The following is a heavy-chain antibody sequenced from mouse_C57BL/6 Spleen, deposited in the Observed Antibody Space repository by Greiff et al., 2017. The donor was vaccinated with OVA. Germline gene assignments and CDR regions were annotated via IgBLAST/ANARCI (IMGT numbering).Heavy chain of an antibody. Sequence: EVQGVESGGGLVKPGGSLKLSCAASGFTFSSYAMSWVRQTPEKRLEWVATISDGGSYTYYPDNVKGRFTISRDNAKNNLYLQMSHLKSEDTAMYYCAREGGPNWDYYFDYWGQGTTLTVSS. CDR2: ISDGGSYT. J-gene: IGHJ2*01. V-gene: IGHV5-4*01. D-gene: IGHD4-1*01. CDR1: GFTFSSYA. CDR3: AREGGPNWDYYFDY.